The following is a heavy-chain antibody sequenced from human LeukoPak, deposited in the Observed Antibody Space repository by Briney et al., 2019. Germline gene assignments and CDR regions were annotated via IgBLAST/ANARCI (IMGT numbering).Heavy chain of an antibody. V-gene: IGHV3-74*03. CDR3: ARDYSNNWRGWFDP. J-gene: IGHJ5*02. CDR2: INGDGSDT. Sequence: GGSLRLSCAASGLTFSSYWMHWVRQAPGKGLVWVSRINGDGSDTTYADSVKGRFTISRDNAKNTLYLQMNSLRAEDTAVYYCARDYSNNWRGWFDPWGQGTLVTVSS. D-gene: IGHD6-13*01. CDR1: GLTFSSYW.